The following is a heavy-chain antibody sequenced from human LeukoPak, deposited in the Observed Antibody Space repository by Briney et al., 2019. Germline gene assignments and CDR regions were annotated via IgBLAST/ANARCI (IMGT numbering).Heavy chain of an antibody. V-gene: IGHV3-11*04. D-gene: IGHD3-10*01. CDR1: GFTFSDYY. J-gene: IGHJ4*02. CDR3: AKVAKYYYGSETYYFFEH. Sequence: GGSLRLSCAASGFTFSDYYMTWIRQAPGKGLEWVSYIIGSGSAIYYADSVKGRFTISRDNAKNSLYLQMNSLRAEDTAVYYCAKVAKYYYGSETYYFFEHWGQGTPVTASS. CDR2: IIGSGSAI.